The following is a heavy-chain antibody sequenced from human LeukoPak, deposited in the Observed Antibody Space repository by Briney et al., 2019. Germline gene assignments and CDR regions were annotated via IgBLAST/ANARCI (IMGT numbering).Heavy chain of an antibody. V-gene: IGHV3-21*01. D-gene: IGHD1-26*01. Sequence: GGSLRLSCAASGFTFSSYAMSWVRQAPGKGLEWVSSISSSSSYIYYADSVKGRFTISRDNAKNSLYLQMNSLRAEDTAVYYCARDLYSGSYSTFDYWGQGTLVTVSS. CDR1: GFTFSSYA. J-gene: IGHJ4*02. CDR3: ARDLYSGSYSTFDY. CDR2: ISSSSSYI.